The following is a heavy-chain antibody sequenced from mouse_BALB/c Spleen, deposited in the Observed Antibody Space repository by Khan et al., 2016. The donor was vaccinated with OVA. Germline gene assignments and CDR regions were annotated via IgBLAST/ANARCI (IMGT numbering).Heavy chain of an antibody. D-gene: IGHD2-14*01. Sequence: QVQLQQSGAELARPGASVKMSCKASGYTFTSYTIHWIKQRPGQGLEWIGYINPSNGYTNYNQKFKDKATLTTDTSSTTAFLQLSSLTSDDSAVYNCVRDAAYHGNDGWFAYWGQGTLVTVSA. CDR1: GYTFTSYT. V-gene: IGHV1-4*01. CDR2: INPSNGYT. J-gene: IGHJ3*01. CDR3: VRDAAYHGNDGWFAY.